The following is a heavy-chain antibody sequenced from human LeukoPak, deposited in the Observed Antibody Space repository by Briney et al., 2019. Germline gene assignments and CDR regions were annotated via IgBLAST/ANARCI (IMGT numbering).Heavy chain of an antibody. J-gene: IGHJ4*02. CDR3: VKDVGGSYAFDY. D-gene: IGHD1-26*01. Sequence: GGSLRLSCSASGFTFSRYAMHWVRQAPGKGLEYVSGINDNGGRTHYGDSVKGRFSISRDNSKNTLHLQMSTLRAGDTALYYCVKDVGGSYAFDYWGQGILVTVAS. V-gene: IGHV3-64D*09. CDR1: GFTFSRYA. CDR2: INDNGGRT.